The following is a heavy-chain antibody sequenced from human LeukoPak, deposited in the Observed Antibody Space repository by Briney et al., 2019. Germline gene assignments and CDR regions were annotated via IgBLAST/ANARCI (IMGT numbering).Heavy chain of an antibody. CDR3: AEWGSSTSHI. Sequence: PGGSLRLSCAASGFTFSSYSMNWVRQAPGKGLEWVSYISSSSSTIYYADSVKGRFIISGDNAKNSLYLQMNSLRAEDTAVYYCAEWGSSTSHIWGQGTMVTVSS. J-gene: IGHJ3*02. D-gene: IGHD2-2*01. CDR2: ISSSSSTI. CDR1: GFTFSSYS. V-gene: IGHV3-48*01.